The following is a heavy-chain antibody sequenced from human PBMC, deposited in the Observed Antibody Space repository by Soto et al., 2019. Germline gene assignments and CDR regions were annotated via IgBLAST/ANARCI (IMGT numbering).Heavy chain of an antibody. CDR1: GGSISISTYY. CDR3: ARHGQLYSSRWYLNWFDP. V-gene: IGHV4-39*01. J-gene: IGHJ5*02. Sequence: SETLSLTCTVSGGSISISTYYWGWIRQPPGKGLEWIGSVYYSGSTYYNPSLKSRLTISVDTSKNQFSLKLSSVTAADTAVYYCARHGQLYSSRWYLNWFDPWGQGTLVTVSS. D-gene: IGHD6-19*01. CDR2: VYYSGST.